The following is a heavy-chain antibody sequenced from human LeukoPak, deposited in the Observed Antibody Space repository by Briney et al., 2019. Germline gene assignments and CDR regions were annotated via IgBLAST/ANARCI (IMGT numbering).Heavy chain of an antibody. CDR3: ARDLGTYYYDFDY. CDR2: INPNSGGT. V-gene: IGHV1-2*02. Sequence: ASVKVSCKASGYTFTGYYMHWVRLAPGQGLEWIGWINPNSGGTNYAQKFQGRVTMTRDTSISTAYMELSRLRSDDTAVYYCARDLGTYYYDFDYWGQGTLVTVSS. J-gene: IGHJ4*02. CDR1: GYTFTGYY. D-gene: IGHD3-10*01.